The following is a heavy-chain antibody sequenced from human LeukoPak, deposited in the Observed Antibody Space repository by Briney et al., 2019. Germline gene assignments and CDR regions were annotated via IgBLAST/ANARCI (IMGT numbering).Heavy chain of an antibody. D-gene: IGHD6-13*01. J-gene: IGHJ4*02. V-gene: IGHV1-69*13. CDR3: ARDPQYSSSWGIFDY. CDR1: AGTFSSYA. Sequence: ASVKVSCKASAGTFSSYAVSWVRQAAGHGLEWMGGIIPIFGTANYAQKFQGRVTVTADESTSTAYMELSSLRSEDTAVYYCARDPQYSSSWGIFDYWGQGTLVTVSS. CDR2: IIPIFGTA.